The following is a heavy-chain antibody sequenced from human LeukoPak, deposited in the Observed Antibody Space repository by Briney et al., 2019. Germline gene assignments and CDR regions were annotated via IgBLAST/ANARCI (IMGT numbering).Heavy chain of an antibody. CDR1: GYTFTDYY. Sequence: GASVKVSCKASGYTFTDYYMHWVRQAPGQGLEWMGWINPNSGGTNYAQQLQGRVTMTRDTSISTTYMELSNLRSDDTAVYYCARGIAAPGGRWFDSWGQGTLVTVSS. V-gene: IGHV1-2*02. CDR3: ARGIAAPGGRWFDS. J-gene: IGHJ5*01. D-gene: IGHD6-13*01. CDR2: INPNSGGT.